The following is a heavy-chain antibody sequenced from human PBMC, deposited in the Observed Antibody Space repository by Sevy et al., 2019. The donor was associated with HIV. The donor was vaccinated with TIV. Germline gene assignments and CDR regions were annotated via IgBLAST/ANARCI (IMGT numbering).Heavy chain of an antibody. Sequence: GGSLRLSCAASGFTFSSYSMNWVRQAPGKGLEWVSCSSSSSSTIYYADSVKGRFTISRDNAKNSLYLQMNSLRDEDTAVYYCARDSFYDFSLDYWGQGTLVTVSS. CDR2: SSSSSSTI. J-gene: IGHJ4*02. D-gene: IGHD3-3*01. CDR1: GFTFSSYS. V-gene: IGHV3-48*02. CDR3: ARDSFYDFSLDY.